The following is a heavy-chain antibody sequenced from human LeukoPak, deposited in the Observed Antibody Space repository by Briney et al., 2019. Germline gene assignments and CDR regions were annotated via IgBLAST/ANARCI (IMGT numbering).Heavy chain of an antibody. CDR3: FREGGD. J-gene: IGHJ4*02. CDR1: GFIFSTTW. CDR2: INHDGTET. Sequence: PGGSLRLSCAASGFIFSTTWMAWVRQAPGKGPEWVAYINHDGTETNYLDSVKGRFTVSRDNVKNSLYLQMNSLRVEDTAIYYCFREGGDWGQGTLVTVSS. D-gene: IGHD3-10*01. V-gene: IGHV3-7*01.